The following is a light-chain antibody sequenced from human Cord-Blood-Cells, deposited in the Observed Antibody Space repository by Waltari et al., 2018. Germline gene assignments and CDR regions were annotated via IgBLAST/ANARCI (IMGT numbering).Light chain of an antibody. CDR2: SNN. CDR3: AAWDDSLNGVV. V-gene: IGLV1-44*01. Sequence: QSVLTQPPSASGTPGQRVTIPCSGISPPIGSNTANWYQQLPGTAPKPLIYSNNQRPSGVPDRFSGSKSGTSASLAISGLQSEDEADYYCAAWDDSLNGVVFGGGTKLTVL. J-gene: IGLJ2*01. CDR1: SPPIGSNT.